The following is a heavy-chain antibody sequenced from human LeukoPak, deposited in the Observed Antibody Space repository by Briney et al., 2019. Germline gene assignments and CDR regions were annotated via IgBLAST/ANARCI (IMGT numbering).Heavy chain of an antibody. V-gene: IGHV3-23*01. D-gene: IGHD3-10*01. CDR1: GFTFSSCA. CDR3: AKGYSEGSGSERY. Sequence: GGSLRLSCAASGFTFSSCAMNWVRQAPGKGLESVSAISGSGESTHYADSVKGRFTISRDNSKNTLYVQMNSLRAEDTAVYYCAKGYSEGSGSERYWGQGTLVTVSS. CDR2: ISGSGEST. J-gene: IGHJ4*02.